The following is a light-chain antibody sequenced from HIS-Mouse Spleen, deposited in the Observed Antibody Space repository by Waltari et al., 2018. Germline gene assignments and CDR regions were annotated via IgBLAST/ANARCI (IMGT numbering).Light chain of an antibody. CDR3: CSYAGSSTYWV. CDR1: SSDVGSYNL. V-gene: IGLV2-23*01. CDR2: EGS. J-gene: IGLJ3*02. Sequence: QSALTQPASVSGSPGQSITISCPGTSSDVGSYNLVSWYQQHPGKAPKLMIYEGSNRPSGVSNLFSGSKSGNTASLTISGLQAEDEADYYCCSYAGSSTYWVFGGGTKLTVL.